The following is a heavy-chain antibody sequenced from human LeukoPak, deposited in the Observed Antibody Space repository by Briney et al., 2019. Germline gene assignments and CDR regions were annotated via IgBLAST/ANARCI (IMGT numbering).Heavy chain of an antibody. CDR3: ARPGGSGYYYGPVDAFDI. Sequence: SETLSLTCTVSGGSISSSSYYWGWIRQPPGKGLEWIGSIYYSGSTYYNPSLKSRVTISVDTSKNQFSLKLSSVTAADTAVYYCARPGGSGYYYGPVDAFDIWGQGTMVTVSS. D-gene: IGHD3-22*01. CDR2: IYYSGST. V-gene: IGHV4-39*01. CDR1: GGSISSSSYY. J-gene: IGHJ3*02.